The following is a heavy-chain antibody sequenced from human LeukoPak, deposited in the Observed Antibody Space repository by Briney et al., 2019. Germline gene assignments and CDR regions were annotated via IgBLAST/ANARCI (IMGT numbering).Heavy chain of an antibody. CDR2: ISGGGGST. V-gene: IGHV3-23*01. J-gene: IGHJ4*02. CDR1: GFTSSCCA. CDR3: AARPTSEAVAPNDF. Sequence: GGSLRLSCGASGFTSSCCAMTWVRQAPGKGLEWVAGISGGGGSTYYADSVKGRFTISRDNSKNTLYLQMTSLRVEDTATYYCAARPTSEAVAPNDFWGQGILVTVSS. D-gene: IGHD6-19*01.